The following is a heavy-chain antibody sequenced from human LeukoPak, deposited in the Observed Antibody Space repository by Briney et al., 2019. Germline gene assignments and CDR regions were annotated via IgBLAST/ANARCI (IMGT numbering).Heavy chain of an antibody. J-gene: IGHJ6*03. V-gene: IGHV1-69*06. CDR1: GGTFSSYV. CDR2: IIPIFGTA. CDR3: ARAKVNYYYYYMDV. Sequence: SVKVSCKSSGGTFSSYVISWVRQAPGQGLEWMGGIIPIFGTANYAQKFQGRVTIPADKSTSTAYMELSSLRSEDTAVYYCARAKVNYYYYYMDVWGKGTTVTVSS.